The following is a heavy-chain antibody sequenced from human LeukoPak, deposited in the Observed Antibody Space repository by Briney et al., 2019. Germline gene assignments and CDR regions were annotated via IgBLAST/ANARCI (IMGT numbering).Heavy chain of an antibody. CDR3: ARDKKYYYDSSGYYLGKDAFDI. CDR2: ISSSSYI. CDR1: GFTFSSYT. D-gene: IGHD3-22*01. J-gene: IGHJ3*02. Sequence: GGSLRLSCAASGFTFSSYTMNWVRQAPGKGLEWVSSISSSSYIYYADSVKGRFTISRDNAKNSLYLQMNSLRAEDTAVYYCARDKKYYYDSSGYYLGKDAFDIWGQGTMVTVSS. V-gene: IGHV3-21*01.